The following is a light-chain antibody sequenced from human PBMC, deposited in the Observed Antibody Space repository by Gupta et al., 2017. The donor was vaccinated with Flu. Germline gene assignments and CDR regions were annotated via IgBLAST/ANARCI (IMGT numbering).Light chain of an antibody. CDR1: SSDIGNNN. CDR3: AAWDDSRNGWV. J-gene: IGLJ3*02. V-gene: IGLV1-36*01. CDR2: YDD. Sequence: SVPTPPPAASAAPRPRVTISCSGNSSDIGNNNVNWYQQHPGKAPKLLIYYDDRRPSGVADGFSGSKYGTSAALANSGLQAEDEADYYCAAWDDSRNGWVFGGGTKLTVL.